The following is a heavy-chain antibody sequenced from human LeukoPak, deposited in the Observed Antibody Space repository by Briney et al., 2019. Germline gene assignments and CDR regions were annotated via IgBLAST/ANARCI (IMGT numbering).Heavy chain of an antibody. J-gene: IGHJ4*02. CDR2: IYHTGST. Sequence: SETLSLTCTVSGYSISGGYYWGWIRQPPGKGLEWIGSIYHTGSTYYNPSLKSRVTISVDTSKNQFSLKLSSVTAADTAMYYCARQPSSSWFDYWGQGTLVTVSS. CDR3: ARQPSSSWFDY. V-gene: IGHV4-38-2*02. D-gene: IGHD6-13*01. CDR1: GYSISGGYY.